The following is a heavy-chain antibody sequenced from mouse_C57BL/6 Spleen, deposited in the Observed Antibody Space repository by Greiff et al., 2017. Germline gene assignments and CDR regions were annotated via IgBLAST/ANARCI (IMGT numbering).Heavy chain of an antibody. CDR2: ISYDGSN. V-gene: IGHV3-6*01. CDR3: ARDDYAPCYAMDY. CDR1: GYSITSGYY. Sequence: DVQLQESGPGLVKPSQSLSLTCSVTGYSITSGYYWNWIRQFPGNKLEWMGYISYDGSNNYNPSLKNRISITRDTSKNQFFLKLNSVTTEDTATYYCARDDYAPCYAMDYWGKGTSVTVSS. J-gene: IGHJ4*01. D-gene: IGHD2-4*01.